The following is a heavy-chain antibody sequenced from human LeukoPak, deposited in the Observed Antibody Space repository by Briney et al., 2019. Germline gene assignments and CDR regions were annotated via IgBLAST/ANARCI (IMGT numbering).Heavy chain of an antibody. D-gene: IGHD5-12*01. V-gene: IGHV6-1*01. CDR1: GDSVSSNSAA. CDR3: ARGRYSGYDWGFDYFDY. Sequence: SQTLSLTCAISGDSVSSNSAAWNWIRQSPSRGLEWLGRTYYRSKWYNDYAVSAKSRITINPDTSKNQFSLQLNSVTPEDTAVYYCARGRYSGYDWGFDYFDYRGQGTLVTVSS. J-gene: IGHJ4*02. CDR2: TYYRSKWYN.